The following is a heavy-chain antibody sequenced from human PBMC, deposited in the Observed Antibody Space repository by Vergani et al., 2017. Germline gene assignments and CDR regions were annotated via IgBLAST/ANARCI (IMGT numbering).Heavy chain of an antibody. J-gene: IGHJ5*02. Sequence: QVQLQESGPGLVKPSETLSLTCTVSGGSISSYYWSWIRQPPGKGLEWIGYIYYSGSTNYNPSLKSRVTISVDTSKNQFSLKLGSVTAADTAVYYCARGRNSATHWFDPWGQGTLVTVSS. D-gene: IGHD4-23*01. V-gene: IGHV4-59*01. CDR3: ARGRNSATHWFDP. CDR1: GGSISSYY. CDR2: IYYSGST.